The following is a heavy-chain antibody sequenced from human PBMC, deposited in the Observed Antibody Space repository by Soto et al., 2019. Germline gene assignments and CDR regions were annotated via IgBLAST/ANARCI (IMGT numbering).Heavy chain of an antibody. CDR3: ASDAGAFDC. CDR1: GYTFTSYY. V-gene: IGHV1-46*01. CDR2: INPSGGST. D-gene: IGHD2-8*02. Sequence: QVPLVQSGAEVKKPGASVKVSCKASGYTFTSYYMHWVRQAPGQGLEWMGIINPSGGSTSYAQKFQGRATMTSDTSTSTVDTELSSLRSGDTAVYYCASDAGAFDCWGQGTLVTVSS. J-gene: IGHJ4*02.